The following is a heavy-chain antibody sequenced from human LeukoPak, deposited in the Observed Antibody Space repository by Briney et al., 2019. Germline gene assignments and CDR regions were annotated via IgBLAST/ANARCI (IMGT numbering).Heavy chain of an antibody. CDR1: GFTFSNYA. CDR3: AKNVLRFLEWLLSPPYGMDV. D-gene: IGHD3-3*01. J-gene: IGHJ6*02. Sequence: GGSLRLSCAASGFTFSNYAMSWVRQAPGKGLEWVSAISGSGGSTYYADSVKGRFTISRDNSKNTLHLQMNSLRAEDTALYYCAKNVLRFLEWLLSPPYGMDVWGQGTTVTVSS. V-gene: IGHV3-23*01. CDR2: ISGSGGST.